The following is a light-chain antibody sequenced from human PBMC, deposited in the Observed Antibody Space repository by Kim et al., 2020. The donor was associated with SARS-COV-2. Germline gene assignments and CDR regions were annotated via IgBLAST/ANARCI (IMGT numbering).Light chain of an antibody. CDR3: QQYNKWRYA. CDR1: QSVSSK. V-gene: IGKV3-15*01. CDR2: GAS. J-gene: IGKJ2*01. Sequence: EIVMTQSPATLSVSPGERATLSCRASQSVSSKLAWYQQKPGQAPRLLIYGASTRATGIPARLSGSGSGTEFTLNISSLQSEDFAVYHCQQYNKWRYAFGKGHNLEI.